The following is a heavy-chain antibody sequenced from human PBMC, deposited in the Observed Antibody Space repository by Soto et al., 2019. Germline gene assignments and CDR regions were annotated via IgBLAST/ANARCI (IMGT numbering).Heavy chain of an antibody. J-gene: IGHJ5*02. Sequence: HVQLQESGPGLVKPSQTLSLTCTVSGGSISSGGYYWSWIRQHPGKGLEWIGYIYYSGSTYYNPSLKSRVTISVDTSKNQFSLKLSSVTAADTAVYYCARAGYSNYAFWFDPWGQGTLVTVSS. D-gene: IGHD4-4*01. CDR1: GGSISSGGYY. CDR3: ARAGYSNYAFWFDP. V-gene: IGHV4-31*03. CDR2: IYYSGST.